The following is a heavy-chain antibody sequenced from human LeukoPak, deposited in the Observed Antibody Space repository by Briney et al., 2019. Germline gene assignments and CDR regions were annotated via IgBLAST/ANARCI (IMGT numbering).Heavy chain of an antibody. J-gene: IGHJ4*02. Sequence: GGSLRLSCAASGFTFSSYSMNWVRQAPGKGLEWVSSISSSSSYIYYADSVKGRFTISRDNSKNTLYVQMNSLRLEDTAVYYCARGGRIAFDYWGQGTLVSVSS. CDR1: GFTFSSYS. V-gene: IGHV3-21*01. CDR3: ARGGRIAFDY. CDR2: ISSSSSYI. D-gene: IGHD3-16*01.